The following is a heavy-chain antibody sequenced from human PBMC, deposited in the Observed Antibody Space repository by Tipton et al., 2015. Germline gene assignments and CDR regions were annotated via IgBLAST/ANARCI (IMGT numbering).Heavy chain of an antibody. J-gene: IGHJ4*02. CDR3: ARARGRHGGLFDS. V-gene: IGHV4-61*01. D-gene: IGHD4-23*01. Sequence: GLVKPSETLSLTCTVSGGSVSSANYYWSWIRQPPGKGLEWIGYIQYSGSTNYNPSLKSRVTISVDTSKTQFSLKMSSVTASDTAVYYCARARGRHGGLFDSWGQGILVTVSS. CDR2: IQYSGST. CDR1: GGSVSSANYY.